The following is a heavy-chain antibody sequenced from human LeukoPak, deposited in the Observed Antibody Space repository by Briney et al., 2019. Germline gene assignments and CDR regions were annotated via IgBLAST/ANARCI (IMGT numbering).Heavy chain of an antibody. CDR1: GYTFTGYY. D-gene: IGHD1-14*01. CDR3: ARTTSLTRKEGYGMDV. CDR2: MNPNSGNT. J-gene: IGHJ6*02. Sequence: GASVKVSCKASGYTFTGYYMHWVRQAPGQGLEWMGWMNPNSGNTGYAQKFQGRVTMTRNTSISTAHMELSSLRSEDTAVYYCARTTSLTRKEGYGMDVWGQGTTVTVSS. V-gene: IGHV1-8*02.